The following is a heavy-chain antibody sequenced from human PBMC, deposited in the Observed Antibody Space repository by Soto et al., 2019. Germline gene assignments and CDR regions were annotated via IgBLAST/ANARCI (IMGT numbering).Heavy chain of an antibody. V-gene: IGHV3-30*18. D-gene: IGHD4-17*01. CDR2: ISYDGSNK. CDR1: GFTFSSYD. J-gene: IGHJ6*02. CDR3: AKDADPYGDLYYYYGMDV. Sequence: VGSLRLSCAASGFTFSSYDMHWVRQAPGKGLEWVAVISYDGSNKYYADSVKGRFTISRDNSKNTLYLQMNSLRAEDTAVYYCAKDADPYGDLYYYYGMDVWGQGTTVTVSS.